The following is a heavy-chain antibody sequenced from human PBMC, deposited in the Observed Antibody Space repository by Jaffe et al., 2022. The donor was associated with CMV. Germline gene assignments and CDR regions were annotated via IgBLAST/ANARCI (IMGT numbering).Heavy chain of an antibody. J-gene: IGHJ6*02. Sequence: EVQLVESGGGLVQPGRSLRLSCAASGFTFDDYAMHWVRQAPGKGLEWVSGISWNSGSIGYADSVKGRFTISRDNAKNSLYLQMNSLRAEDTALYYCAKDNDPRGLYYYYGMDVWGQGTTVTVSS. V-gene: IGHV3-9*01. D-gene: IGHD3-10*01. CDR2: ISWNSGSI. CDR3: AKDNDPRGLYYYYGMDV. CDR1: GFTFDDYA.